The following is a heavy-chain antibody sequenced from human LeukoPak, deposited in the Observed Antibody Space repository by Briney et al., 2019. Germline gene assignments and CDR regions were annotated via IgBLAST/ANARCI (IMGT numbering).Heavy chain of an antibody. CDR3: VFYYDSSGSYYFDY. J-gene: IGHJ4*02. V-gene: IGHV3-49*04. CDR2: VRSKAYGVTT. D-gene: IGHD3-22*01. CDR1: GFTFSSYS. Sequence: PGGSLRLSCAASGFTFSSYSMNWVRQAPGKGLEWVGFVRSKAYGVTTEYAASVKGRFTISRDDSKSIASLQMNSLKTEDTAVYYCVFYYDSSGSYYFDYWAQGTLVTVSS.